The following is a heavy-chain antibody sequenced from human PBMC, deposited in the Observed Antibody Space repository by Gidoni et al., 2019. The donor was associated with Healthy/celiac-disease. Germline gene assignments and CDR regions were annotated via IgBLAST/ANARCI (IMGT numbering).Heavy chain of an antibody. D-gene: IGHD3-22*01. Sequence: QVQLVPSGAEVKKPGASLKVSCKASGYTFTGYYMHWVRQAPGQGLEWMGWINPNSGGTNYAQKFQGRVTMTRDTSISTAYMELSRLRSDDTAVYYCARAGYYYDSSGYYSYWGQGTLVTVSS. CDR3: ARAGYYYDSSGYYSY. CDR1: GYTFTGYY. V-gene: IGHV1-2*02. J-gene: IGHJ4*02. CDR2: INPNSGGT.